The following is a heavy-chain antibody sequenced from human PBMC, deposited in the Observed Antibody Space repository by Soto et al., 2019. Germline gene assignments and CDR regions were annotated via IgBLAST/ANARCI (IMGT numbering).Heavy chain of an antibody. D-gene: IGHD2-15*01. J-gene: IGHJ6*02. CDR3: ARVGGYIYYDYYGMDV. CDR1: GYTFTSYA. V-gene: IGHV1-3*01. CDR2: INAGNGNT. Sequence: ASVKVSCKASGYTFTSYAMHWVRQAPGQRLEWMGWINAGNGNTKYSQKFQGRVTITRDTSASTAYMELSSLRSEDTAVYYCARVGGYIYYDYYGMDVWGQGTTVTVSS.